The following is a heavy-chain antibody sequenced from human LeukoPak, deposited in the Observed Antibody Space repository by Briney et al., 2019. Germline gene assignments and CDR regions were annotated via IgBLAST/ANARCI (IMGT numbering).Heavy chain of an antibody. J-gene: IGHJ5*02. CDR2: INPNSGGT. V-gene: IGHV1-2*02. CDR3: ARANYYDSSGYYFGNWFDP. Sequence: ASVKVSCKASGYTFTGYYMHWVRQAPGQGLEWMGWINPNSGGTNYAQKFQGRVTMTRNTSISTAYMELSSLRSEDTAVYYCARANYYDSSGYYFGNWFDPWGQGTLVTVSS. D-gene: IGHD3-22*01. CDR1: GYTFTGYY.